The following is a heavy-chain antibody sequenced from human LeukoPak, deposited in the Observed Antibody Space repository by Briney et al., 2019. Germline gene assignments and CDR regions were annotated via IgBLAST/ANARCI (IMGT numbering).Heavy chain of an antibody. V-gene: IGHV3-21*01. CDR3: ARDSSDYPNWFDP. Sequence: GGSLRLSCAASGFTFSSYSMNWVRQAPGKGLEWVSSISSSSSYIYYADSVKGRFTISRDNAKNSLYLQMNSLRAEDTAVYYCARDSSDYPNWFDPWGQGTLVTVSS. J-gene: IGHJ5*02. CDR1: GFTFSSYS. CDR2: ISSSSSYI. D-gene: IGHD4-17*01.